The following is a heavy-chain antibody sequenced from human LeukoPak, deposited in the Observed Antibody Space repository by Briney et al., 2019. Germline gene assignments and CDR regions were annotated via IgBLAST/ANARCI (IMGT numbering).Heavy chain of an antibody. CDR1: GYTFTSYG. D-gene: IGHD5-12*01. V-gene: IGHV1-18*01. CDR2: ISAYNGNT. CDR3: ARFRLNSGPTLDYYYYGMDV. Sequence: ASVKVSCKASGYTFTSYGISWVRQAPGQGLEWMGWISAYNGNTNYAQKLQGRVTMTTDTSTSTAYMELRSLRSDDTAVYYCARFRLNSGPTLDYYYYGMDVWGQGTTVTVSS. J-gene: IGHJ6*02.